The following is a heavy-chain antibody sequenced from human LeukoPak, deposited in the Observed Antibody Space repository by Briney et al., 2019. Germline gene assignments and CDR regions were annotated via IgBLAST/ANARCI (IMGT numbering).Heavy chain of an antibody. V-gene: IGHV4-39*01. CDR3: ASLAVAGSVGDY. CDR2: IYYSGST. Sequence: PSETLSLTCTVSGGSISSSSYYWGWIRQPPGKGLEWSGSIYYSGSTYYNPSLKSRVTISVDTSKNQFSLKLSSVTAADTAVYYCASLAVAGSVGDYWGQGTLVTVSS. J-gene: IGHJ4*02. D-gene: IGHD6-19*01. CDR1: GGSISSSSYY.